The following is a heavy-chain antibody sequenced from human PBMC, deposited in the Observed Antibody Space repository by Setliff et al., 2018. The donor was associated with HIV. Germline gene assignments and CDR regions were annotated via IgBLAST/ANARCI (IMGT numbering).Heavy chain of an antibody. CDR3: ARHSIAVVIGVPERDDAFDI. CDR1: GGSISRRDYC. Sequence: KPSETLSLTCTVSGGSISRRDYCWGWIRQPPGKGLEWIGSVYYTWNTYYNPSLKSRVTVSVDTSKNQFSLKLSSVTAADTAVYYCARHSIAVVIGVPERDDAFDIWGHGTMVTVS. D-gene: IGHD2-21*01. CDR2: VYYTWNT. V-gene: IGHV4-39*01. J-gene: IGHJ3*02.